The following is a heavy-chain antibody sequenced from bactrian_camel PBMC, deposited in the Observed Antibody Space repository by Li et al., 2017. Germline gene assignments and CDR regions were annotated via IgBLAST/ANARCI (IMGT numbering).Heavy chain of an antibody. CDR2: ISEGGGAT. J-gene: IGHJ4*01. Sequence: VQLVESGGGSVQAGGSLTLSCEAPGYRYHTDCIGWFRQVPGQEREGLAAISEGGGATVYADSVKGRFTMSSDTAKNTVYLQMTNLKPDDTAMYYCATTPLRWSCTVQDDLFRDWGQGTQVTVS. V-gene: IGHV3S31*01. CDR1: GYRYHTDC. D-gene: IGHD3*01. CDR3: ATTPLRWSCTVQDDLFRD.